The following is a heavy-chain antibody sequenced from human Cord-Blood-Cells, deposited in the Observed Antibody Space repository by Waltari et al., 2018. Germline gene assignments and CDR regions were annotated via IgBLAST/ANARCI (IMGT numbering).Heavy chain of an antibody. V-gene: IGHV4-34*01. CDR3: AGSLGSGYYVPDAFDI. D-gene: IGHD3-3*01. Sequence: QVQLQQWGAGLLKPSETLYLTCAVYVGFVSGYYWRWIRQPAGKGLEWIGEIQHSGSTNYNPSLQSRVTISVDTSKNQFCLKLSSVTAADTAVYYCAGSLGSGYYVPDAFDIWGQGTMVTVSS. CDR2: IQHSGST. CDR1: VGFVSGYY. J-gene: IGHJ3*02.